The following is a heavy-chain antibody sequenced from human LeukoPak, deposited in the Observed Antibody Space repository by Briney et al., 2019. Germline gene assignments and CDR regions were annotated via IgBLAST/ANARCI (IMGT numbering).Heavy chain of an antibody. J-gene: IGHJ4*02. Sequence: SETLSLTCTVSGDSISTNSYSWGWIRQPPGKGLEWIGSIYNSGNTYYNTSLKSRVTISVDTSKNQFSLRLNSVTTADTAAYYCARSSRELGGYAPWELMPPFDYWGQGTLVTVSS. CDR2: IYNSGNT. V-gene: IGHV4-39*07. D-gene: IGHD1-7*01. CDR1: GDSISTNSYS. CDR3: ARSSRELGGYAPWELMPPFDY.